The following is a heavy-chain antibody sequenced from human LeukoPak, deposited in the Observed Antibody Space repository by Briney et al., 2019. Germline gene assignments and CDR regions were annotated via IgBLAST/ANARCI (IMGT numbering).Heavy chain of an antibody. V-gene: IGHV4-39*07. CDR2: IYYSGST. Sequence: SETLSLTCTVSGGSISSSSYYWGWIRQPPGKGLEWIGNIYYSGSTNYNPSLKSRVTISVDTSKNQFSLKLSSVTAADTAVYYCARGGTIREDYFDYWGQGTLVTVSS. CDR3: ARGGTIREDYFDY. D-gene: IGHD2-15*01. J-gene: IGHJ4*02. CDR1: GGSISSSSYY.